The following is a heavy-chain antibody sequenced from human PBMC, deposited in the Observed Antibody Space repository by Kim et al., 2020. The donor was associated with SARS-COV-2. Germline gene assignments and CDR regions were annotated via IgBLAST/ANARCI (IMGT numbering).Heavy chain of an antibody. CDR2: ISSNGGST. J-gene: IGHJ4*02. V-gene: IGHV3-64D*09. D-gene: IGHD6-19*01. Sequence: GGSLRLSCSASGFTFSSYAMHWVRQAPGKGLEYVSAISSNGGSTYYADSVKGRFTISRDNSKNTLYLQMSSLRAEDTAVYYCVKDMSYSSGWYSDFDYWGQGTLVTVSS. CDR1: GFTFSSYA. CDR3: VKDMSYSSGWYSDFDY.